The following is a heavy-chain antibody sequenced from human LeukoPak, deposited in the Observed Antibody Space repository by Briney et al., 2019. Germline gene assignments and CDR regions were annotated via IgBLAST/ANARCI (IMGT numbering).Heavy chain of an antibody. J-gene: IGHJ3*02. CDR3: ARFGSSTWYKGAFDI. V-gene: IGHV4-34*12. CDR1: GGSFSGYY. Sequence: SETLSLTCAVYGGSFSGYYWSWIRQPPGKGLEWIGEIFQSGNTKYNPSLKSRVNLSVDTSKNQISLNLTSVTAADTAVYYCARFGSSTWYKGAFDIWGQGTMVTVVS. CDR2: IFQSGNT. D-gene: IGHD6-13*01.